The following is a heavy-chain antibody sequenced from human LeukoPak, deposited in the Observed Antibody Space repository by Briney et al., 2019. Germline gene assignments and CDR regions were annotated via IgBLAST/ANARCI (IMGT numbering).Heavy chain of an antibody. J-gene: IGHJ4*02. Sequence: PGGSLRLSCAASGITFSNAWMTWVRQAPGKGLEWVGRIKSQTDNGTTDYAAPVKGRFTISRDDSKNTLYLQMNSLKTEDTAVYCCTTFYYWGQGTLVTVSS. V-gene: IGHV3-15*01. CDR1: GITFSNAW. CDR2: IKSQTDNGTT. CDR3: TTFYY.